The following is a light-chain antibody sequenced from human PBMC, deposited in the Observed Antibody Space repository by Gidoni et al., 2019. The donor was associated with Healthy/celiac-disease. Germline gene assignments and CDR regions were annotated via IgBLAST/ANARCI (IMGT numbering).Light chain of an antibody. J-gene: IGLJ2*01. CDR1: SSNIGAGYD. CDR2: GNS. V-gene: IGLV1-40*01. Sequence: QSVLTHPPSVSGAPGQRVTISCTGSSSNIGAGYDVHWYQQLPGTAPKLLIYGNSNRPSGVPHRFSGSKSGTSASLAITGLQAEDEADYYCQSYDSSLSGSRVFGGGTKLTVL. CDR3: QSYDSSLSGSRV.